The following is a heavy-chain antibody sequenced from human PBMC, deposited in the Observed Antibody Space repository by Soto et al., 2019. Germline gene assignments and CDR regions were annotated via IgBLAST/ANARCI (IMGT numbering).Heavy chain of an antibody. CDR3: ARRGLPSTIGGVAWAYLDH. D-gene: IGHD2-15*01. CDR2: INVANGNT. J-gene: IGHJ4*02. CDR1: GYDFSSYP. Sequence: ASVKVSCKASGYDFSSYPINWVRQAPGQRPEWVGWINVANGNTQYSRKVQDRITITRDTSAATVYMLLSSLRSEDTAVYFCARRGLPSTIGGVAWAYLDHWGQGTLVTVSS. V-gene: IGHV1-3*01.